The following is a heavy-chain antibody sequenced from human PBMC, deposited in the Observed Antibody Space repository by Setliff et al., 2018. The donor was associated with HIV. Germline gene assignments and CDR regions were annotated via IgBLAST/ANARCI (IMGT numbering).Heavy chain of an antibody. J-gene: IGHJ4*02. CDR2: IYPGDFVT. V-gene: IGHV5-51*01. CDR3: TRRRRAPGIEDLEAY. D-gene: IGHD1-26*01. Sequence: LGESLKISCPASGYSFTNYWIGWVRQMPGKDLEWIGVIYPGDFVTRYGPSFQGQVSISADRSITTAYLQWSSLKASDTAMYYCTRRRRAPGIEDLEAYWGQGTLVTVSS. CDR1: GYSFTNYW.